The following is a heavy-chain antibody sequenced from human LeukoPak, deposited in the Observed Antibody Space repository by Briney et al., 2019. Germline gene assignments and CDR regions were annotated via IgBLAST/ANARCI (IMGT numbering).Heavy chain of an antibody. D-gene: IGHD6-19*01. CDR3: ARSERYNSGWYFYFDY. V-gene: IGHV4-59*01. CDR1: VGSISTYY. J-gene: IGHJ4*02. CDR2: IYYSGST. Sequence: SETLSLTCTVSVGSISTYYWSWIRQPPGKGLEWIGYIYYSGSTNYNPSLKSRVSISVDTSKNQFSLNLSSVTAADTAVYYCARSERYNSGWYFYFDYWGQGTLVTVSS.